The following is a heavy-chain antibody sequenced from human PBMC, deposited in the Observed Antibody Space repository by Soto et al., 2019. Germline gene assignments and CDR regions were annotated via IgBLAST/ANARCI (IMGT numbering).Heavy chain of an antibody. CDR1: GFTFSSYG. CDR2: ISYDGSNK. J-gene: IGHJ4*02. D-gene: IGHD5-18*01. Sequence: GGSLRLSCAASGFTFSSYGMHWVRQAPGKGLEWVAVISYDGSNKYYADSVKGRFTISRDNSKNTLYLQMNSLRAEDTAVYYCAKEGDTAMAWTLDYWGQGTLVTVSS. V-gene: IGHV3-30*18. CDR3: AKEGDTAMAWTLDY.